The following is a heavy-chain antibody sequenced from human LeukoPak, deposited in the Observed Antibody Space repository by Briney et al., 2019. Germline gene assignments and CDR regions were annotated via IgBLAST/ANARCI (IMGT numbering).Heavy chain of an antibody. CDR1: GFTFSSHW. CDR2: INQDGSEK. Sequence: GGSLRLSCAASGFTFSSHWMSWVRQAPGKGLERVANINQDGSEKYYVDSVKGRFIISRDNAKNSLYLQMNSLRAEDTAVYYCARDGFDEGLYVDYWGQGNLVTVSS. J-gene: IGHJ4*02. V-gene: IGHV3-7*01. CDR3: ARDGFDEGLYVDY. D-gene: IGHD3-9*01.